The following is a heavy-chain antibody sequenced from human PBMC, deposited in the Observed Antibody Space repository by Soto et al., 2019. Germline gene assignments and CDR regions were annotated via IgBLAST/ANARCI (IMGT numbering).Heavy chain of an antibody. Sequence: TGGSLRLSCAASGFTFSSYAMTWVRQAPGKGLEWVSGISGSDDTTFYADSVKGRFTISRDNSKRTLYLQMNSLRADDTAVYFCIRGFAPLDYWGQGTLVTVSS. J-gene: IGHJ4*02. CDR1: GFTFSSYA. V-gene: IGHV3-23*01. CDR2: ISGSDDTT. CDR3: IRGFAPLDY. D-gene: IGHD3-10*01.